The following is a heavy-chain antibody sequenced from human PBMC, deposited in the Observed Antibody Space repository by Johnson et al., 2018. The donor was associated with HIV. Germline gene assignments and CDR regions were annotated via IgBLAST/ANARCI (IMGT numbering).Heavy chain of an antibody. Sequence: VRLVESGGGLVQPGGSLRLSCAASGFTFSSYWMSWVRQSPGKGLEWVANIKQDGSEKYYVDSVKGRFTISRDNAKNSLYLQTNSLRAEDTAVYYCALEAVRSTDAFDIWGQGTIVTVSS. CDR1: GFTFSSYW. D-gene: IGHD3-10*01. J-gene: IGHJ3*02. CDR2: IKQDGSEK. V-gene: IGHV3-7*05. CDR3: ALEAVRSTDAFDI.